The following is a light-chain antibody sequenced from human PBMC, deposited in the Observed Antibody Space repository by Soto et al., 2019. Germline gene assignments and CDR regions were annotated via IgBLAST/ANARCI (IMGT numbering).Light chain of an antibody. CDR1: QSVPSTY. J-gene: IGKJ1*01. Sequence: EIVLTQSPGTLSLSPGERATLSCRASQSVPSTYLAWYQQRPGQAPRLLIYGVSTRAPGIPDRFSGSGSGTEFTLIISSLQSEDSAVYYCQQYNSWLWTFGQGTKVEIK. CDR3: QQYNSWLWT. CDR2: GVS. V-gene: IGKV3-20*01.